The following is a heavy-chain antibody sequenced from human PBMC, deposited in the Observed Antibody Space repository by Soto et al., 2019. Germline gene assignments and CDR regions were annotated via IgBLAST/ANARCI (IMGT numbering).Heavy chain of an antibody. V-gene: IGHV3-21*01. J-gene: IGHJ4*02. CDR2: SSSSSYI. D-gene: IGHD3-10*01. CDR3: ARVLEYYYGSGSYPY. Sequence: SSSSSYIYYADSVKGRFTISRDNAKNSLYLQMNSLRAEDTAVYYCARVLEYYYGSGSYPYWGQGTLVTVSS.